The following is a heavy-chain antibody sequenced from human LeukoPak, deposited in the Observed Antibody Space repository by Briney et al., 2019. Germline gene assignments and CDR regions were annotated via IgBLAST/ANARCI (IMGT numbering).Heavy chain of an antibody. CDR3: AKGIVVVPAAMVVSDYFDY. CDR1: GFTFDDYA. V-gene: IGHV3-43*02. J-gene: IGHJ4*02. CDR2: ISGDGGST. Sequence: PGGSLTLSWPATGFTFDDYAMHWVRPPPGKGLEWVSLISGDGGSTYYADSVKDRLTISRDNSKNSLYLQMNSLRTEDTALYYCAKGIVVVPAAMVVSDYFDYWGQGTLVTVSS. D-gene: IGHD2-2*01.